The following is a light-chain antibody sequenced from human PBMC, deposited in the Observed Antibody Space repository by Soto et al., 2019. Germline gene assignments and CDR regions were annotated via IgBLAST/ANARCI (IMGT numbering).Light chain of an antibody. J-gene: IGKJ5*01. Sequence: DIQLTQSPSFLYASVGDRVTNTCRASQDISSSLAWYQQKPGKAPKLLIYAASTLQGGVPSRFSGSGSGTEFTLTISSLQPEDFATYYCQQLNSYPSITFGQGTRLEIK. CDR2: AAS. V-gene: IGKV1-9*01. CDR1: QDISSS. CDR3: QQLNSYPSIT.